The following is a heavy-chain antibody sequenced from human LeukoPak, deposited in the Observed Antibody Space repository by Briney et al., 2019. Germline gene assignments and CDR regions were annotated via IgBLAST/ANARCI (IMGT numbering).Heavy chain of an antibody. Sequence: GGSLRLSCAASGFTFRTYAMNWIRQAPGKGLECVSGIIGNGDTTYYADSVRGRFTISRDNSKNTLYLQMDSLRVEDTALYYCAKDIKPDGKWDIASWGQGILVTVSS. V-gene: IGHV3-23*01. CDR1: GFTFRTYA. CDR2: IIGNGDTT. D-gene: IGHD1-26*01. CDR3: AKDIKPDGKWDIAS. J-gene: IGHJ5*02.